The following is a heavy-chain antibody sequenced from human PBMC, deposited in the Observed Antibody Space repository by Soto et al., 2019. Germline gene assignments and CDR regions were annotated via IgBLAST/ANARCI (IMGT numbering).Heavy chain of an antibody. V-gene: IGHV3-9*01. Sequence: EVQLVESGGGLEQPGRSLRLSCAASGFTFDDYAMHWVRQAPGKGLEWVSSISWNSGNIGYAGSVKGRFTISRDNAKNSLYLQMNSLRPEDTALYYCAKGSSTTNFSYFDYWGQGTLVTVSS. D-gene: IGHD2-2*01. J-gene: IGHJ4*02. CDR2: ISWNSGNI. CDR3: AKGSSTTNFSYFDY. CDR1: GFTFDDYA.